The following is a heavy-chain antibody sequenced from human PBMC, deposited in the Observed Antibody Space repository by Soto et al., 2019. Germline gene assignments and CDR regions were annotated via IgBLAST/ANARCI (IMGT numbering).Heavy chain of an antibody. J-gene: IGHJ4*02. CDR1: GGSFRGYY. V-gene: IGHV4-34*01. D-gene: IGHD5-12*01. Sequence: SETLSLTCGVYGGSFRGYYWSWIRQPPGKGLEWIGEINHSGSTNYNPSLKSRVTISVDTSKNQFSLKLSSVTAADTAVYYCARGPRWLQPYYFDYWGQGTLVTVSS. CDR3: ARGPRWLQPYYFDY. CDR2: INHSGST.